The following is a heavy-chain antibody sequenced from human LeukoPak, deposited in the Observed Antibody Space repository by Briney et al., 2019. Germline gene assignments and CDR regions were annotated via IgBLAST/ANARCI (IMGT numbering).Heavy chain of an antibody. CDR2: ITSGGST. CDR1: GFTFSSYV. V-gene: IGHV3-23*01. J-gene: IGHJ1*01. D-gene: IGHD1-1*01. Sequence: GESLRLSCAASGFTFSSYVMSWVRQAPGKGLEWVSTITSGGSTYYGDSAKGRFTISRDNSKNTLYLQMNSLRAEDTAVYYCATRGTSPTKYFQQWGQGTLVTVSS. CDR3: ATRGTSPTKYFQQ.